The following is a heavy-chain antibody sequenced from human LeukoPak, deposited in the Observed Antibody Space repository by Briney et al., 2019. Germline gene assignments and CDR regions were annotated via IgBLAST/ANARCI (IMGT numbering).Heavy chain of an antibody. D-gene: IGHD6-13*01. V-gene: IGHV3-74*01. CDR1: GFIFSSYW. Sequence: PGGSLRLSCAASGFIFSSYWMYWVRQAPGKGLVWVAHINSDGSNTNYADSVKGRFTISRDNAKNSLYLQMNSLRAEGTAVYYCARCPTLAAAAIDYWGQGTLVTVSS. J-gene: IGHJ4*02. CDR2: INSDGSNT. CDR3: ARCPTLAAAAIDY.